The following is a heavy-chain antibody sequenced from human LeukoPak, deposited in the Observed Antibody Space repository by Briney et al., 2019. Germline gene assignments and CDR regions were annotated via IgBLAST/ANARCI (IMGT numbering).Heavy chain of an antibody. CDR2: IYSGGST. V-gene: IGHV3-53*01. Sequence: PGGSLRLSCAASGFTVSSNYMSWVRQAPGKGLEWVSVIYSGGSTYYADSVKGRFTISRDDSKNTLYLQMNSLGSEDTAVYYCITGRGRDSSGYYPLWGQGTLVTVSS. J-gene: IGHJ4*02. CDR3: ITGRGRDSSGYYPL. CDR1: GFTVSSNY. D-gene: IGHD3-22*01.